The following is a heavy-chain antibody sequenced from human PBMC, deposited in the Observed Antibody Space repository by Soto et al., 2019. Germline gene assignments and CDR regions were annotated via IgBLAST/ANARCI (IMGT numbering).Heavy chain of an antibody. Sequence: GGSLRLSCAASGFNFNIYAMTWVRQAPGKGLEWVSSLSGGGDTRHYSDSVEGRFIISRDNSNNLLYLQLNSLRTEDTAVYFCVKSHSPGTLRGVGFASWGQGTLVTVSS. D-gene: IGHD3-10*01. CDR2: LSGGGDTR. J-gene: IGHJ4*02. V-gene: IGHV3-23*01. CDR1: GFNFNIYA. CDR3: VKSHSPGTLRGVGFAS.